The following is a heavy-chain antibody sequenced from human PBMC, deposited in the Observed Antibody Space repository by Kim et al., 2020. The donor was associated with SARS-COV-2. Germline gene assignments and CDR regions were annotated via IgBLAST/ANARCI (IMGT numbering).Heavy chain of an antibody. D-gene: IGHD5-12*01. CDR3: ARWTGGLTYYFDS. Sequence: SETLSLICSVSGYSITSGYYWGWIRQPPGKGLEWIGSIFHSGTTYYNPSLNSRVTISVHTSKNQFSLEVNSVTAADTAVYYCARWTGGLTYYFDSWGQGTLVTVSS. V-gene: IGHV4-38-2*02. J-gene: IGHJ4*02. CDR2: IFHSGTT. CDR1: GYSITSGYY.